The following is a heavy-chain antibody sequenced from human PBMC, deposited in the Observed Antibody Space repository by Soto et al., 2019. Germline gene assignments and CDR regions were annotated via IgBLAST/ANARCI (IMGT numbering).Heavy chain of an antibody. V-gene: IGHV1-18*04. CDR1: GHTVNGYG. Sequence: QVQLLQSGGEVKKPGASVKVSCKASGHTVNGYGISWVRQAPGQGLEWMGWISSYNGNTRNTQKFQGRVTLTTDTSTSTAYMELRSLTSDDTAVYYCATGGGQKYGEFAYWGQGTLVAVSS. D-gene: IGHD2-21*01. J-gene: IGHJ4*02. CDR2: ISSYNGNT. CDR3: ATGGGQKYGEFAY.